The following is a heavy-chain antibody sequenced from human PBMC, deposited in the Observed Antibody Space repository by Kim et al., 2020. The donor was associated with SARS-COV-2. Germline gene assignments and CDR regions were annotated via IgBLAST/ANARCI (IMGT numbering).Heavy chain of an antibody. CDR2: ISSGGST. V-gene: IGHV3-53*04. J-gene: IGHJ4*02. Sequence: GGSLRLSCAASGFTVSSNYMSWVRQAPGKGLEWVSVISSGGSTYYADSVKGRFTISRHNSKNTLYLQMNSLRAEDTAVYYCARVGAAMATATSFDYWGQGTLVTVSS. CDR1: GFTVSSNY. CDR3: ARVGAAMATATSFDY. D-gene: IGHD5-18*01.